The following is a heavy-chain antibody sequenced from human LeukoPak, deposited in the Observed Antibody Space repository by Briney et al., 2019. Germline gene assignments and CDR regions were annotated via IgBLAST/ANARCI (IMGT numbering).Heavy chain of an antibody. CDR1: GGPFCGYA. CDR3: TRESRLFYYDSSGYSQEFDY. CDR2: IMREGYGGTT. J-gene: IGHJ4*02. D-gene: IGHD3-22*01. Sequence: GGSLRLSFTAAGGPFCGYAMSWGRPAPGEGRAGVGFIMREGYGGTTEYAESVKGRFTISRDDSNSIAYLQMNSLKTEDTAVYYCTRESRLFYYDSSGYSQEFDYWGQGTLVTVSS. V-gene: IGHV3-49*04.